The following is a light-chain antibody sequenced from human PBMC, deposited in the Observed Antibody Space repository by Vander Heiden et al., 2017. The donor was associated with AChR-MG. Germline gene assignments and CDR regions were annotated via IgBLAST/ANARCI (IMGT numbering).Light chain of an antibody. CDR3: QEWIGSTSV. Sequence: YDLTQPRSVSVALGQEAAITCGGNKIGNKAVHWHQPRPGPALLFVIFRDRNRPSGIPERFSGSNSATTATLTISGVEAGDDCYFYSQEWIGSTSVFGGGTTLTVL. CDR2: RDR. V-gene: IGLV3-9*01. CDR1: KIGNKA. J-gene: IGLJ2*01.